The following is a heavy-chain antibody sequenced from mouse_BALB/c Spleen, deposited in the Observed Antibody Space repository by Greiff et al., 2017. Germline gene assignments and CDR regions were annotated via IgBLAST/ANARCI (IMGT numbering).Heavy chain of an antibody. CDR2: ISDGGSYT. Sequence: EVQRVESGGGLVKPGGSLKLSCAASGFTFSDYYMYWVRQTPGKRLEWVATISDGGSYTYYPDSVSGRVTISRDNAKNNLYLQMSSLKAEDTAMYYCARGRVRRPYAMDYWGQGTSVTVSS. CDR3: ARGRVRRPYAMDY. CDR1: GFTFSDYY. J-gene: IGHJ4*01. D-gene: IGHD2-14*01. V-gene: IGHV5-4*02.